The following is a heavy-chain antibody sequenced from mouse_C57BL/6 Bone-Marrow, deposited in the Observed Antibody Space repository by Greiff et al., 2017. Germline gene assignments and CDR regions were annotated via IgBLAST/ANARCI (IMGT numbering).Heavy chain of an antibody. J-gene: IGHJ3*01. V-gene: IGHV5-12*01. CDR3: ARPSTMFAWFAY. Sequence: EVQGVESGGGLVQPGGSLKLSCAASGFTFSDYYMYWVRQTPEKRLEWVAYISNGGGSTYYPDTVKGRFTISRDNAKNTMYLQMSRLKSEDTAMYYCARPSTMFAWFAYWGQGTLVTVSA. CDR1: GFTFSDYY. CDR2: ISNGGGST. D-gene: IGHD2-1*01.